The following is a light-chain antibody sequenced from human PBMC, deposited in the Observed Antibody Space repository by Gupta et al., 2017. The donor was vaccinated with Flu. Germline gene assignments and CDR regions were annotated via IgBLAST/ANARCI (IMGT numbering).Light chain of an antibody. Sequence: EIVLTQSPDTLPLSPGERATLSCRASQSVSGSSLAWLQQNPGQAPRLLFFDASSRATAIPHRFRGGGGGKYFTLIISRLEPEDFAVYYCQQYGSSPRTLGQGTKVEIK. CDR1: QSVSGSS. J-gene: IGKJ1*01. V-gene: IGKV3-20*01. CDR3: QQYGSSPRT. CDR2: DAS.